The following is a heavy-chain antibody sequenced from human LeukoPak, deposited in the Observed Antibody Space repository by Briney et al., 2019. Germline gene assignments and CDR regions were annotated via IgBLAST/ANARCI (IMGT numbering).Heavy chain of an antibody. D-gene: IGHD2-15*01. CDR3: ARDVVVVVGASRSNFYFYMDV. V-gene: IGHV1-2*02. J-gene: IGHJ6*03. Sequence: GASVKVSCKASGYTFTGYYMHWVRLAPGQGHEWMGWINPNNGATNYAQKFQGRITMTRDTSITTAYMELSSLRSDDTAIYYCARDVVVVVGASRSNFYFYMDVWGKGTTVTVSS. CDR1: GYTFTGYY. CDR2: INPNNGAT.